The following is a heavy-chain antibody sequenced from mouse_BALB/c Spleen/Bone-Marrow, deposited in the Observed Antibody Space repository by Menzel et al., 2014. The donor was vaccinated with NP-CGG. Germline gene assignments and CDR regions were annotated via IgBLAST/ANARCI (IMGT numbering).Heavy chain of an antibody. CDR1: GFDFSRYW. V-gene: IGHV4-1*02. CDR3: VREGHWAWFVY. CDR2: INPDSSTI. Sequence: EVQGVESGGGLVQPGGSLKLSCAASGFDFSRYWMNWVRQAPGKGLEWIGEINPDSSTINYTPSLKDKFIISRDNAKNTLYLQMSKVRSEDTALYYCVREGHWAWFVYWGQGTLVTVSA. D-gene: IGHD4-1*01. J-gene: IGHJ3*01.